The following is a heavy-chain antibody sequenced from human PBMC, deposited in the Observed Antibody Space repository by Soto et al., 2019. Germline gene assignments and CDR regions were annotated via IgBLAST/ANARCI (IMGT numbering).Heavy chain of an antibody. Sequence: GSLRLSCAASGFRFNRYGMHWVRQAPDKGLEWVALISSDGNEKYYAESVRGRFTISRENSKSMVYLQLNDLRVKDTATYYCAKAGGKVSTPFDPWGQGTLVTVS. J-gene: IGHJ5*02. CDR2: ISSDGNEK. CDR1: GFRFNRYG. V-gene: IGHV3-30*18. D-gene: IGHD2-8*01. CDR3: AKAGGKVSTPFDP.